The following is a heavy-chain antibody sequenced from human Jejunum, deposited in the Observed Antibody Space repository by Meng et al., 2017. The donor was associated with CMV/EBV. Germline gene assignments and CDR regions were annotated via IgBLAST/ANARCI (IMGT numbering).Heavy chain of an antibody. V-gene: IGHV3-48*04. CDR1: GFTFSSYS. Sequence: RLSCAASGFTFSSYSMNWVRQAPGKGLEWVSSITSSSGTIYYADSVKGRFTIFRDNAKNSLHLQMNSLRADDTAEYYCARDLQLSTWGQGTLVTVSS. D-gene: IGHD5-18*01. J-gene: IGHJ5*02. CDR3: ARDLQLST. CDR2: ITSSSGTI.